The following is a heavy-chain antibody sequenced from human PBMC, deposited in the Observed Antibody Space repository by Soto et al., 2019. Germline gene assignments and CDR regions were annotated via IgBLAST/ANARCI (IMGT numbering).Heavy chain of an antibody. CDR1: GFTFSSYA. D-gene: IGHD2-2*01. J-gene: IGHJ4*02. CDR2: ISYDGSNK. CDR3: ARGAYQLLFGFDY. V-gene: IGHV3-30-3*01. Sequence: PGGSLRLSCAASGFTFSSYAMHWVRQAPGKGLEWVAVISYDGSNKHYAYSVKGRFTISRDNSKNPLSLQMTSLRAEDTAVYYCARGAYQLLFGFDYWGQGTLVTVSS.